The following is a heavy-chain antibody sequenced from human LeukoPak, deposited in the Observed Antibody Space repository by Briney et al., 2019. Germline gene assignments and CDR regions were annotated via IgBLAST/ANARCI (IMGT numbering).Heavy chain of an antibody. V-gene: IGHV4-34*01. CDR2: INHTGKS. D-gene: IGHD2-15*01. CDR1: GGSFSGYY. Sequence: SETLSLTCAVYGGSFSGYYWSWIRQPPGKGLEWIGEINHTGKSNYNPSLKSRTTISMDTSKNQFSLELNSVTAADTAVYYCARALRLYYYYYYMDVWGKGTTVTVSS. J-gene: IGHJ6*03. CDR3: ARALRLYYYYYYMDV.